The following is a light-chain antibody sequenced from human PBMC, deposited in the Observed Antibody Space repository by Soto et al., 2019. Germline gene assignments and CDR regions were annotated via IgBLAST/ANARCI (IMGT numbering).Light chain of an antibody. CDR3: QPRSNWPS. Sequence: EIVLTQSPGTLSLAPGERATLSCRASQSVSSFLAWYQQKPAQAPRLLIYDASNRATGIPTRFSGSGSGTDFTLTISSLAPEGFAVYYCQPRSNWPSFGPGTKVDI. J-gene: IGKJ3*01. V-gene: IGKV3-11*01. CDR1: QSVSSF. CDR2: DAS.